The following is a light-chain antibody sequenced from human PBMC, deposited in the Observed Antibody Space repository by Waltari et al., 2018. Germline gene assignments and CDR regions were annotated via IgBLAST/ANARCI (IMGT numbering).Light chain of an antibody. J-gene: IGKJ4*01. CDR1: HSVDWY. Sequence: IVFPQSPATLSLSPCEIATLSCRASHSVDWYLAWYQQRPIQPPRLLIYDTSNRAPGIPARFSGSGSDTDFTLTISSLEPEDFAVYYCQQRRSWPLTFGGGTKVEIE. CDR3: QQRRSWPLT. CDR2: DTS. V-gene: IGKV3-11*01.